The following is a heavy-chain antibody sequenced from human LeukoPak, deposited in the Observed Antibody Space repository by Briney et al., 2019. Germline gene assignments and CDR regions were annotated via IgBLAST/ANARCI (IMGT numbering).Heavy chain of an antibody. D-gene: IGHD3/OR15-3a*01. CDR2: IYYSGST. CDR1: GGSISSHY. CDR3: ARDAGTGWYFDL. V-gene: IGHV4-59*11. J-gene: IGHJ2*01. Sequence: PSETLSLTCSVSGGSISSHYWSWIRQPPGKGLEWIGYIYYSGSTNYNPSLKSRVTMSVDTSKNQFSLKLNSVTAADTALYFCARDAGTGWYFDLWGRGTLVTVYS.